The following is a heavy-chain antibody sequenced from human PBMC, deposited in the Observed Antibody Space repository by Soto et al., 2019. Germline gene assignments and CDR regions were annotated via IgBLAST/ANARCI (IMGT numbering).Heavy chain of an antibody. J-gene: IGHJ4*02. V-gene: IGHV3-48*03. CDR1: GFNVTYYE. CDR2: ISSSGRTI. Sequence: GGSLRLSCAVSGFNVTYYEMNWVRQAPGKGLEWLSCISSSGRTIYYADSVKGRFTISRDSAKNSLYLQMNSLRAEDTAVYYCAREIITAYYFDYWGQGTLVTVSS. D-gene: IGHD3-22*01. CDR3: AREIITAYYFDY.